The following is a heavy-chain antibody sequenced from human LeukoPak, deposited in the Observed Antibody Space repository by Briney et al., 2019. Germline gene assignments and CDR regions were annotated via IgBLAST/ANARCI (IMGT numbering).Heavy chain of an antibody. V-gene: IGHV3-33*08. CDR3: ARAQNYYDSSGVYYFDY. J-gene: IGHJ4*02. CDR1: GFTFSSYA. CDR2: IWYDGSNK. D-gene: IGHD3-22*01. Sequence: SGGSLRLSCAASGFTFSSYAMHWVRQAPGKGLEWVAVIWYDGSNKYYADSVKGRFTISRDNSKNTLYLQMNSLRAEDTAVYYCARAQNYYDSSGVYYFDYWGQGTLVTVSS.